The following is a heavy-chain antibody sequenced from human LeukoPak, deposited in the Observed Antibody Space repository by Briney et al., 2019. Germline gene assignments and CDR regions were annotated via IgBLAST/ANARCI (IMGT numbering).Heavy chain of an antibody. Sequence: PGGSLRLSCAASGFTFSDYYMSWIRQAPGKGLEWVSAISGSGGSTYYADSVKGRFTISRDNSKNTQYLQMNSLRAEDTAVYYCAKAGGKWYQLLYYAFDIWGQGTMVTVSS. V-gene: IGHV3-23*01. J-gene: IGHJ3*02. CDR2: ISGSGGST. CDR1: GFTFSDYY. D-gene: IGHD2-2*02. CDR3: AKAGGKWYQLLYYAFDI.